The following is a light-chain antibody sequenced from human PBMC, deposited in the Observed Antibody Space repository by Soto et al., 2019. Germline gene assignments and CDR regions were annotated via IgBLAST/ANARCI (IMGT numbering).Light chain of an antibody. CDR2: HAS. Sequence: DIQMTQSPSTLSASVGDRVTITCRASQSISSWLAWYQQKPGKAPKLLIYHASSLESGVPSRFGGSGSGTEFTLTINSLQPDDFSTFYCQQYNSYSPWTFGQGTKVDIK. CDR1: QSISSW. V-gene: IGKV1-5*01. CDR3: QQYNSYSPWT. J-gene: IGKJ1*01.